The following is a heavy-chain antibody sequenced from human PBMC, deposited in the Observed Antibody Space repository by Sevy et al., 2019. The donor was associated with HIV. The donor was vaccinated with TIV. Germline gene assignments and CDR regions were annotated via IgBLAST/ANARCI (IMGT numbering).Heavy chain of an antibody. CDR3: ARDPTIVGLVGGYCDY. V-gene: IGHV3-30-3*01. CDR2: ISNEGNVY. Sequence: GGSLRLSCAASGFPFGTYAMHWVRQAPGKGLEWLGVISNEGNVYHSADSVKGRFTISRDNSRNTLSLQMNNLRVDDTAVYYCARDPTIVGLVGGYCDYWGQGTLVTVSS. D-gene: IGHD3-3*02. J-gene: IGHJ4*02. CDR1: GFPFGTYA.